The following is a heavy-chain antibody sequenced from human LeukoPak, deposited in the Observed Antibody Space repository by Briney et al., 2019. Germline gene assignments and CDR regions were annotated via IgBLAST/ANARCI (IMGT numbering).Heavy chain of an antibody. J-gene: IGHJ4*02. CDR1: GYTFTSYY. V-gene: IGHV1-46*01. Sequence: GASVKVSCKASGYTFTSYYMHWVRQAPGQGLEWMGMINPIDGNTNKPQKFRGRVTVTRDTSTSTVYMELRSLTSEDTAIYYCAREPTRGSCYFDYWGQGTLVTVSS. CDR3: AREPTRGSCYFDY. D-gene: IGHD1-26*01. CDR2: INPIDGNT.